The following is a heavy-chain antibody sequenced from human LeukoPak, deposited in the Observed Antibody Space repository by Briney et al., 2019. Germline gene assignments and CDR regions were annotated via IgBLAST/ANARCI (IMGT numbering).Heavy chain of an antibody. J-gene: IGHJ6*03. D-gene: IGHD2-15*01. Sequence: PGGSLRLSCAASGFTFSSYAMSWVRQAPGKGLEWVSAISGSGGSTYYADSVKGRFTISRDNAKNSLYLQMNSLRAEDTAVYYCARTGYCSGGRCYSPHYYYMDVWGKGTTVTVSS. CDR2: ISGSGGST. CDR1: GFTFSSYA. V-gene: IGHV3-23*01. CDR3: ARTGYCSGGRCYSPHYYYMDV.